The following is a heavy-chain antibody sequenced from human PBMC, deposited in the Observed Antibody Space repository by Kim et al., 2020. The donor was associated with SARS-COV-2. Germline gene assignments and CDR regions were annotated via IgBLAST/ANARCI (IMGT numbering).Heavy chain of an antibody. CDR1: GYSITTYR. J-gene: IGHJ2*01. Sequence: ASVKVSCKASGYSITTYRISWVRQAPGQGLEWMGWISGLSGDTNYAQKFQDRVTLTTDTSANSAYMELRSLRSDDSAVYYCAREGDNSGYYWGGNKKYF. CDR3: AREGDNSGYYWGGNKKYF. D-gene: IGHD3-22*01. CDR2: ISGLSGDT. V-gene: IGHV1-18*01.